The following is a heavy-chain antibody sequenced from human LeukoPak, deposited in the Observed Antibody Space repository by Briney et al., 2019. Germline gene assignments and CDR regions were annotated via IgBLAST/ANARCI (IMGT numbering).Heavy chain of an antibody. CDR1: GFTFDDYA. CDR3: AREGFTSSWLYYYYYMDV. CDR2: VSWNSDTT. Sequence: GGSLRLSCAASGFTFDDYAMHWVRQAPGKGLEWVSGVSWNSDTTGYADSVKGRFTISRDNAKNSLYLQMNSLRPEDTAIYYCAREGFTSSWLYYYYYMDVWDKGTTVTVSS. V-gene: IGHV3-9*01. D-gene: IGHD6-13*01. J-gene: IGHJ6*03.